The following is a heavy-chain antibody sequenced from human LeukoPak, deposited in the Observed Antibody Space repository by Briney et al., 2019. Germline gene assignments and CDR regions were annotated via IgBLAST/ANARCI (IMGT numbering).Heavy chain of an antibody. CDR1: GFTFSTYA. V-gene: IGHV3-23*01. D-gene: IGHD2-15*01. Sequence: GGSLRLSCAASGFTFSTYAMSWVRQIPGKGLEWVSAISGGDDGTYYADSVKGRFTISRDNSRNTLYLQMNTLRAEDTAVYFCAKSPVSSCRGSFCYPFDYWGQGNLVTVSS. CDR3: AKSPVSSCRGSFCYPFDY. J-gene: IGHJ4*02. CDR2: ISGGDDGT.